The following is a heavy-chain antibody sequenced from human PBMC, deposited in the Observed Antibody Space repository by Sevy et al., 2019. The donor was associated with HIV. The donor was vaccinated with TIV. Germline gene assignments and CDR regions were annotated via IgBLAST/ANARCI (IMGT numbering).Heavy chain of an antibody. D-gene: IGHD3-3*01. Sequence: GESLKISCKGSGYKFTTYWIGWVRQMPGKGLEWMGIIHPGDSDTRYSPSFQGQVTISADKSISTTYLQLSSLEASDTAMYYCARQGQFGWFDPWGQGTLVTVSS. J-gene: IGHJ5*02. CDR3: ARQGQFGWFDP. V-gene: IGHV5-51*01. CDR2: IHPGDSDT. CDR1: GYKFTTYW.